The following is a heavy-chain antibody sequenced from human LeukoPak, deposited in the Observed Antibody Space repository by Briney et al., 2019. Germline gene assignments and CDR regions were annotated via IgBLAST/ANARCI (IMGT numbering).Heavy chain of an antibody. Sequence: SETLSLTCTVSGGSISSGSYYWSWIRQPAGKGLEWIGRIYTSGSTNYNPSLKSRVTISVDTSKNQFSLKLSSVTAADTAVYYCAREMANNYGDYELYYYYYMDVWGKGTTVTISS. CDR3: AREMANNYGDYELYYYYYMDV. V-gene: IGHV4-61*02. CDR2: IYTSGST. D-gene: IGHD4-17*01. J-gene: IGHJ6*03. CDR1: GGSISSGSYY.